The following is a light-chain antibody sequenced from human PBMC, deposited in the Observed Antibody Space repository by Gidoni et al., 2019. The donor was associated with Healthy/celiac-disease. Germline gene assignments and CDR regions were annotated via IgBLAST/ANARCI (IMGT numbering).Light chain of an antibody. CDR2: GAS. J-gene: IGKJ2*01. CDR1: QSVSSN. V-gene: IGKV3-15*01. CDR3: QQYNIWPLYT. Sequence: EIVMTPSPATLSVSPGERATLSCTASQSVSSNIAWYQQKPGQAPRLLIYGASTRATGIPARFSGSGSGTEFTLTISSLQSEDFAVYYCQQYNIWPLYTFGQGTKLEIK.